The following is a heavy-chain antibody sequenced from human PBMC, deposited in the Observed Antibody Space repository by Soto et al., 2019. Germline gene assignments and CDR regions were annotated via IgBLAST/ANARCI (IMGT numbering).Heavy chain of an antibody. D-gene: IGHD1-26*01. CDR1: GFSLTTDRVG. V-gene: IGHV2-5*02. CDR3: AHAYGGRSLY. J-gene: IGHJ4*02. CDR2: IYWDDTK. Sequence: QITLKESGPTLVKPTQTLTLTCTFSGFSLTTDRVGVGWIRQPPGEALEWLPVIYWDDTKTYRPSLESRLTITKDTSKNQVALTMTNMDSVDTATYYCAHAYGGRSLYWGQGTLVTVSS.